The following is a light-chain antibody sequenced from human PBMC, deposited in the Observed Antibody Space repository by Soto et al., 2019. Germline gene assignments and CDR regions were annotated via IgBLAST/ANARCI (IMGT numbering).Light chain of an antibody. V-gene: IGKV3-15*01. CDR2: GAS. CDR3: LQYSNWPLT. J-gene: IGKJ4*01. Sequence: EIVMTQSPATLSVSPGEGATLSCRASQSVSSNLAWYQQKPGQAPRLLILGASTRATGIPARFSGSGSGTEFSLSISAMHPEDFAIYYCLQYSNWPLTFGGGTKVGI. CDR1: QSVSSN.